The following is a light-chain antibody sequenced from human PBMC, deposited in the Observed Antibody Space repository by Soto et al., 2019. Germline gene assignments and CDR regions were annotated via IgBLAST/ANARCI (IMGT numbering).Light chain of an antibody. V-gene: IGLV2-18*02. J-gene: IGLJ2*01. CDR3: TSYTSSNTVV. CDR1: SSDVGAYNR. CDR2: EVK. Sequence: QSALTQPPSVSGSPGQSVTISCTGISSDVGAYNRVSWYQQPPGTAPKLLIFEVKIRPSGVPDRFSGSKSGNTASLTISGLQAEDEADYYCTSYTSSNTVVFGGGTKLTVL.